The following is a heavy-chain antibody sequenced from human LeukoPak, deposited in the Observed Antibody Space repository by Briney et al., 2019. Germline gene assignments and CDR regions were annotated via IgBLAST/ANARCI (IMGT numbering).Heavy chain of an antibody. CDR2: ISSSSSYT. CDR3: ARSQTPYCGGDCYRLDP. J-gene: IGHJ5*02. CDR1: GFTFSDYY. Sequence: GGSLRLSCAASGFTFSDYYMSWIRRAPGKGLEWVSYISSSSSYTNYADSVKGRFTISRDNAKNSLYLQMNSLTAEDTAMYYCARSQTPYCGGDCYRLDPWGQGTLVTVSS. D-gene: IGHD2-21*02. V-gene: IGHV3-11*06.